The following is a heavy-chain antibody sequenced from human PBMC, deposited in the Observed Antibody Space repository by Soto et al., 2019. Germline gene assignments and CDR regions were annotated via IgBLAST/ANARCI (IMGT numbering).Heavy chain of an antibody. CDR1: GFTFSRDW. J-gene: IGHJ4*02. Sequence: PGGSLRLSCATSGFTFSRDWMHWVRQAPGKGLVWVSRINSDGTRTNYADYAMGRFTISRDNAKNTLYLQMNSLRAEDTAVYFCARGPLGNYYQDSWGQGTPVTGSS. CDR3: ARGPLGNYYQDS. D-gene: IGHD3-10*01. CDR2: INSDGTRT. V-gene: IGHV3-74*01.